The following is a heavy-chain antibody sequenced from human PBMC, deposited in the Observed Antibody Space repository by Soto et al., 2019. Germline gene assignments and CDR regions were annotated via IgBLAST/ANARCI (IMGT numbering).Heavy chain of an antibody. CDR3: ARATIMATTVSYYYYGMDV. CDR1: GFTVSSNY. CDR2: IYSGGST. Sequence: GGSLRLSCAASGFTVSSNYMSWVRQAPGKGLEWVSVIYSGGSTYYADSVKGRFTISRDNSKNTLYLQMNSLRAEDTAVYYCARATIMATTVSYYYYGMDVWGQGTTVTVSS. V-gene: IGHV3-53*01. D-gene: IGHD3-16*01. J-gene: IGHJ6*02.